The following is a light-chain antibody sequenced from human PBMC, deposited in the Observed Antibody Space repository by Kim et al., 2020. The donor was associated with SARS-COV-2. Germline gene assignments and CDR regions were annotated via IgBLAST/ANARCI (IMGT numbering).Light chain of an antibody. J-gene: IGKJ2*01. V-gene: IGKV1-5*01. CDR3: QQYNSYAMYT. CDR2: AAS. Sequence: ASVGYRVTITCRASQSISSWLAWYQQKPGTAPKLLIYAASSLESGVPSRFSGSGSGTEFTLTISSLQPDDFATYYCQQYNSYAMYTFGQGTKLEI. CDR1: QSISSW.